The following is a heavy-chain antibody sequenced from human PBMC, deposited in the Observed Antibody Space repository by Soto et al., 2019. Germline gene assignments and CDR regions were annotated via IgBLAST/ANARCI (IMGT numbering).Heavy chain of an antibody. CDR1: GGSISSSIYY. D-gene: IGHD3-10*01. J-gene: IGHJ4*02. V-gene: IGHV4-39*07. Sequence: SETLSLTCTVSGGSISSSIYYWGWIRQPPGKGLEWIGSIYYSGSTYYNPSLKSRVTISVDTSKNQFSLKLSSVTAADTAVYYCARVKRGVIGYWGQGTLVTVSS. CDR3: ARVKRGVIGY. CDR2: IYYSGST.